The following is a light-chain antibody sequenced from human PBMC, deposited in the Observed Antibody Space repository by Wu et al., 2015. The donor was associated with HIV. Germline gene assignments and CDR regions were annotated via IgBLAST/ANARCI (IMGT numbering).Light chain of an antibody. J-gene: IGKJ4*01. CDR2: AAS. Sequence: EIVLTQSPGTLSLSPGERATLSCRASQSVSSSYLAWYQQKPGQAPRLLIYAASSRATGIPDRFSGSGSGTDFILTISRLEPEDLAVYYCRQYGSSLLTFGGGTKVEIK. V-gene: IGKV3-20*01. CDR3: RQYGSSLLT. CDR1: QSVSSSY.